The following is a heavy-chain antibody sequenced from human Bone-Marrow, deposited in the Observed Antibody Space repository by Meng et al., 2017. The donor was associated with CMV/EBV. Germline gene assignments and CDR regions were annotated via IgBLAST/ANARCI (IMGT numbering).Heavy chain of an antibody. CDR1: GFTFSSYW. CDR2: INSDGSST. Sequence: SCAASGFTFSSYWMHWVRQAPGKGLVWVSRINSDGSSTSYADSVKGRFTISRDNSKNTLYLHMNSLRAEDTAVYYCAKAVAEDCSSTSCYDYGANPYGKHYYGLDVWGQGTTVTFSS. CDR3: AKAVAEDCSSTSCYDYGANPYGKHYYGLDV. J-gene: IGHJ6*02. D-gene: IGHD2-2*01. V-gene: IGHV3-74*01.